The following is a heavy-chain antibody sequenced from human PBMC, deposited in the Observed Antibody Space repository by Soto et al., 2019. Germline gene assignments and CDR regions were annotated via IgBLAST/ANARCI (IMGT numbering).Heavy chain of an antibody. D-gene: IGHD2-8*01. CDR2: IYYSGST. CDR1: GGSISSSSYY. CDR3: ASGLGYCTNGVCYRDRGWFDP. J-gene: IGHJ5*02. Sequence: ETLSLTCTVSGGSISSSSYYWGWIRQPPGKGLEWIGSIYYSGSTYYNPSLKSRVTISVDTSKNQFSLKLSSVTAADTAVYCCASGLGYCTNGVCYRDRGWFDPWGQGTLVTVSS. V-gene: IGHV4-39*01.